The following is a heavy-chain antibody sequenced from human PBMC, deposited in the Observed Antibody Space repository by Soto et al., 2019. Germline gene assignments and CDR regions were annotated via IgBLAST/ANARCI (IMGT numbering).Heavy chain of an antibody. CDR1: GGSISSYY. CDR3: ARYKSNYYYGMDV. D-gene: IGHD1-20*01. Sequence: PSETLSLTCTVSGGSISSYYWSWIRQPPGKGLEWIGYIYYSGITNYNPSLKSRVTISVDTSKNQFSLKLSSVTAADTAVYYCARYKSNYYYGMDVVGQGTMVTVSS. CDR2: IYYSGIT. J-gene: IGHJ6*02. V-gene: IGHV4-59*01.